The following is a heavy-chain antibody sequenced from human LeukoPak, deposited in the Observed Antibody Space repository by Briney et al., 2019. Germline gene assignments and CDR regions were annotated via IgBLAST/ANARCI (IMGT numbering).Heavy chain of an antibody. CDR2: ISYDGSNK. J-gene: IGHJ4*02. CDR1: GFTFSSYG. D-gene: IGHD3-22*01. Sequence: GGSLRLSCAASGFTFSSYGMHWVRQAPGKGLEWVAVISYDGSNKYYADSVKGRFTISRDNSKNTLYLQMNSLRAEDTAVYYCAKDLIDYYDSSGYPDYWGQGTLVTVSS. CDR3: AKDLIDYYDSSGYPDY. V-gene: IGHV3-30*18.